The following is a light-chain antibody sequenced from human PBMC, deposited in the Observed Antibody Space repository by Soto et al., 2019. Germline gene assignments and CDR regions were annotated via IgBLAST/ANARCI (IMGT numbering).Light chain of an antibody. Sequence: QSALTQPPSASGSPGQSVTISCTGTSSDVGSYKYVSWYQQHPGKAPKLMIYEVSQRPSGVPDRFSVSKSGNTAALAVSGLQADDEADYYCSAYAGSDNPVVFGGGTALTVL. CDR2: EVS. V-gene: IGLV2-8*01. CDR3: SAYAGSDNPVV. J-gene: IGLJ2*01. CDR1: SSDVGSYKY.